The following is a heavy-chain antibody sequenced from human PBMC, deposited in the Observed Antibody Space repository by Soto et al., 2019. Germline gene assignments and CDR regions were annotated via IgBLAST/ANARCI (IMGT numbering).Heavy chain of an antibody. CDR1: GFIFRSYG. CDR3: AKQGIEVAGTDYFDY. D-gene: IGHD6-19*01. CDR2: ISHDGSNA. Sequence: PGESLKISCAASGFIFRSYGVHWVRQAPGKGLEWVALISHDGSNAYYADAVNGRFTISRDNAKNTVYLQMNSLRAEDTAVYYCAKQGIEVAGTDYFDYWGQGALVTVSS. J-gene: IGHJ4*02. V-gene: IGHV3-30*18.